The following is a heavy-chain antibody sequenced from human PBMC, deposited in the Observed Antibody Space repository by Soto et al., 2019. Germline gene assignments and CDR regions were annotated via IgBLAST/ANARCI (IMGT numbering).Heavy chain of an antibody. CDR1: GYTFTSYG. J-gene: IGHJ4*02. Sequence: GASVKVSCKASGYTFTSYGISWVRQAPGQGLEWMGWISAYNGNTNYAQKLQGRVTMTTDTSTSTAYMELRSLRSDDTAVYYCARDRSIAARSYFDYWGQGALVTVSS. CDR3: ARDRSIAARSYFDY. V-gene: IGHV1-18*01. CDR2: ISAYNGNT. D-gene: IGHD6-6*01.